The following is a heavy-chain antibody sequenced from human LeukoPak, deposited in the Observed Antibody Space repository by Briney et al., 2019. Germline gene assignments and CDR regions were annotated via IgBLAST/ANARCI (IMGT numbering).Heavy chain of an antibody. J-gene: IGHJ5*02. V-gene: IGHV4-4*07. CDR2: INNSGST. Sequence: SETLSLTCTVSGGSISTFYWTWIRQPAGKGLEWIGRINNSGSTNYNPCLRSRVSMSVDRSKNQFSVTLSSVTAADTAVYFCAREGGDPRWLDPWGQGTLVTVSS. D-gene: IGHD6-25*01. CDR1: GGSISTFY. CDR3: AREGGDPRWLDP.